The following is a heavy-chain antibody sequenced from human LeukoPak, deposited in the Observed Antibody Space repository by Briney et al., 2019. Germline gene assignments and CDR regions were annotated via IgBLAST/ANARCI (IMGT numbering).Heavy chain of an antibody. CDR3: ARSADYYYYGMDV. J-gene: IGHJ6*02. CDR2: IYPGDSDT. Sequence: GESLKISCKGSGYSFTSYWIGWVRQMPGKGLEWMGIIYPGDSDTRYSPSFQGLVTISADKSISTAYLQWSSLKASDTAMYYCARSADYYYYGMDVWGQGTTVTVSS. CDR1: GYSFTSYW. V-gene: IGHV5-51*01.